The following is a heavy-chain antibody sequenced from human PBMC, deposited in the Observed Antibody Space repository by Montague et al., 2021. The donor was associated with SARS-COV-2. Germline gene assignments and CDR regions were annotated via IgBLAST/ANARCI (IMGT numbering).Heavy chain of an antibody. CDR1: GGSISSFY. Sequence: SETLSLTCAVYGGSISSFYWSWFRQPPGKGLEWIGYISHSGSTNYNPSLTSRVTLSVDTSKNQFSLKVNSVTAADTAVYYCARHYSATLPAVYWGQGTLVTVSS. D-gene: IGHD2-15*01. CDR2: ISHSGST. J-gene: IGHJ4*02. CDR3: ARHYSATLPAVY. V-gene: IGHV4-59*08.